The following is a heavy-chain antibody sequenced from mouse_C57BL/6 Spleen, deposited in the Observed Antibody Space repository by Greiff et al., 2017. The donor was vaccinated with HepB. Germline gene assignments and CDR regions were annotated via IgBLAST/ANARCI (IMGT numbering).Heavy chain of an antibody. D-gene: IGHD6-2*01. CDR1: GYTFTSYG. V-gene: IGHV1-81*01. J-gene: IGHJ2*01. CDR2: IYPRSGNT. Sequence: VQLKESGAELARPGASVKLSCKASGYTFTSYGISWVKQRTGQGLEWIGEIYPRSGNTYYNEKFKGKATLTADKSSSTAYMELRSLTSEDSAVYFCARSVSPPHYFDYWGQGTTLTVSS. CDR3: ARSVSPPHYFDY.